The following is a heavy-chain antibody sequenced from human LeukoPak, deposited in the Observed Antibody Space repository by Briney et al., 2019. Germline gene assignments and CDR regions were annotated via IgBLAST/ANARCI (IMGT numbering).Heavy chain of an antibody. CDR3: ARKSVAATPRDIVYQYSYMDV. Sequence: GASVKVSCKSSGYTFTSYAMNWVRQAPGQGLEWMGWISTNTGNPTYAQGFTGRFVFSLDTSVSTAYLQISSLEAEDTAAYYCARKSVAATPRDIVYQYSYMDVWGKGTTVTVSS. CDR2: ISTNTGNP. CDR1: GYTFTSYA. V-gene: IGHV7-4-1*02. J-gene: IGHJ6*03. D-gene: IGHD2-15*01.